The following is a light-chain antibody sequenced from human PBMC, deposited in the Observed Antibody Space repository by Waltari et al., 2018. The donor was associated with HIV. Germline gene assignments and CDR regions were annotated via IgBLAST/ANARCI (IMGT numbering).Light chain of an antibody. CDR2: DDS. J-gene: IGLJ2*01. V-gene: IGLV3-21*02. CDR1: NIGSKS. CDR3: QVWDSSSDHVV. Sequence: SYVLTQPPSGSVAPGQTARNTWGGHNIGSKSVHGYQQKPGQAPVLVVYDDSDRPSGIPERFSGSNSGNTATLTISRVEAGDEADYYCQVWDSSSDHVVFGGGTKLPVL.